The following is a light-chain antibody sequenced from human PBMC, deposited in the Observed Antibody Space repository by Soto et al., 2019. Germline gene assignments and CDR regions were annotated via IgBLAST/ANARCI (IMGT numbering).Light chain of an antibody. CDR3: HTYET. CDR1: QSVSSSY. Sequence: DIVLTQSPGTLSLSPGDRATLSCSASQSVSSSYLGWYQQNPGQAPRLLMYGASLRAAGVPHRSSGSGSGTEFTLTLRRLEPEDFTVYYCHTYETFGQGTKVDIK. V-gene: IGKV3-20*01. CDR2: GAS. J-gene: IGKJ1*01.